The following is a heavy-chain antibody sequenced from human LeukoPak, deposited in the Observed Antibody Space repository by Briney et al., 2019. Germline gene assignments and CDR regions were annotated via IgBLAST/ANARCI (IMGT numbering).Heavy chain of an antibody. CDR1: GSMYNYY. J-gene: IGHJ4*02. CDR2: IHYSGST. Sequence: SETLSLTCTVSGSMYNYYWSWIRQPPGKGLEWIGYIHYSGSTNYNPSLKSRVTISVDTSKNQFSLKLSSVTAADTAVYYCARVSAAADFDYWGQGTLVTVSS. D-gene: IGHD6-13*01. CDR3: ARVSAAADFDY. V-gene: IGHV4-59*08.